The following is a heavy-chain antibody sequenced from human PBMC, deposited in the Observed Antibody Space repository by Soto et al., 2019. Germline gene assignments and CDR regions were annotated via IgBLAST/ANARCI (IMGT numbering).Heavy chain of an antibody. CDR3: ARDLGRYNGDNCFDL. V-gene: IGHV1-3*01. Sequence: KFQGRVTITSDTSATTAYMELSSLRSEDTAVYYCARDLGRYNGDNCFDLWGQGTLVTVSS. D-gene: IGHD3-16*02. J-gene: IGHJ5*02.